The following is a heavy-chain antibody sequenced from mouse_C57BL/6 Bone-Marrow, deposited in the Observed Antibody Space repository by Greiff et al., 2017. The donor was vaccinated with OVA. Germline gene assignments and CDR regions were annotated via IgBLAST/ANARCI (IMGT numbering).Heavy chain of an antibody. CDR1: GFTFSSYA. Sequence: EVKVVESGEGLVKPGGSLKLSCAASGFTFSSYAMSWVRQTPEKRLEWVAYISSGGDYIYYADTVKGRFTISRDNARNTLYLQMSILKSEDTAMYYCTRDRNYGSSYRYFDVWGTGTTVTVSS. CDR3: TRDRNYGSSYRYFDV. J-gene: IGHJ1*03. D-gene: IGHD1-1*01. V-gene: IGHV5-9-1*02. CDR2: ISSGGDYI.